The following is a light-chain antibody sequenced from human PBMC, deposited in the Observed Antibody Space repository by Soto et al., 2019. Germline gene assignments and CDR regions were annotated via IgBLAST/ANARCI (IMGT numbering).Light chain of an antibody. J-gene: IGKJ3*01. CDR2: GAS. V-gene: IGKV3-20*01. CDR1: QSVTSSY. Sequence: EIVLTQSPGTLSLSPGERATLSCRASQSVTSSYLAWYQQKPGQAPRLLIYGASRMATGIPDRFSGGGSGTDFTLTISRLEPEDFAVYYCQQYDSFTFTFGPGTKVDIK. CDR3: QQYDSFTFT.